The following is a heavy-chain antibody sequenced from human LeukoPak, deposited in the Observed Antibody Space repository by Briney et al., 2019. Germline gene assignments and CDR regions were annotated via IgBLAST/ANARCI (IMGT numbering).Heavy chain of an antibody. CDR1: GGSISSSTW. CDR3: AREGEAAVAGLDY. CDR2: IYHSGST. J-gene: IGHJ4*02. V-gene: IGHV4-4*02. D-gene: IGHD6-19*01. Sequence: PSGTLSLTCAVSGGSISSSTWWSWVRPPPGKGLEWIGEIYHSGSTNYNPSLKSRVTISVDKSKNQFSLKLSSVTAADTAVYYCAREGEAAVAGLDYWGQGTLVTVSS.